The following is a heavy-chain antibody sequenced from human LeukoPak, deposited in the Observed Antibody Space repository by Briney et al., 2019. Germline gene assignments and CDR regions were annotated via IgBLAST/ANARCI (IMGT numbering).Heavy chain of an antibody. V-gene: IGHV4-39*07. Sequence: TSSETLSLTCTVSGGSISSSSYYWGWIRQPPGKGLEWIGSIYYSGSTYYTPSLKSRVTISVDTSKNQFSLKVRSVTAADTAVFYCARVSPPDVAAAGVGYYYYYMDVWGKGTTVTVSS. D-gene: IGHD6-13*01. CDR3: ARVSPPDVAAAGVGYYYYYMDV. CDR1: GGSISSSSYY. J-gene: IGHJ6*03. CDR2: IYYSGST.